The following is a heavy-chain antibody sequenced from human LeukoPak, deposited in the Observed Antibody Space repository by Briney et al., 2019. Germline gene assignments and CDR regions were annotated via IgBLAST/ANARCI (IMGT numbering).Heavy chain of an antibody. J-gene: IGHJ4*02. CDR3: AGVGGTYSSSFPFDY. V-gene: IGHV3-21*01. D-gene: IGHD6-13*01. Sequence: PGGSLRLSCAASGFTFSSYSMNWVRQAPGKGLEWVPSISSSSSYIYYADSVKGRFTISRDNAKNSLYLQMNSLRAEDTAVYYCAGVGGTYSSSFPFDYWGQGTLVTVSS. CDR2: ISSSSSYI. CDR1: GFTFSSYS.